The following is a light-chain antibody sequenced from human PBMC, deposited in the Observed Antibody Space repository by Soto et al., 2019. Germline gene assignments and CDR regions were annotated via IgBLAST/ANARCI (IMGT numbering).Light chain of an antibody. CDR1: QSVLYSSDNNNY. CDR2: WAS. J-gene: IGKJ2*01. CDR3: QQNYTTSVT. V-gene: IGKV4-1*01. Sequence: DIVLTQSPDSLAVSLGERATINCKSSQSVLYSSDNNNYLAWYQQKPGQPPKLLMYWASTRESGVPDRFSGSGSGTDFTLTISSLQAEDLAVYYCQQNYTTSVTFGQGTKLEIK.